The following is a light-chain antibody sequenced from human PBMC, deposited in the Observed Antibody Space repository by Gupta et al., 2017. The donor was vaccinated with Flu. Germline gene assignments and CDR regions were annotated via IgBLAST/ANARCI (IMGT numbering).Light chain of an antibody. CDR3: SSYTTTATLV. V-gene: IGLV2-14*01. J-gene: IGLJ1*01. Sequence: TRSVMCDYKYVSWCQQYPSKAPKLIIHGVSYRPSHVSSRFSGSKSGNTASLTISGLQAEDEADYYCSSYTTTATLVFESETTVTV. CDR1: RSVMCDYKY. CDR2: GVS.